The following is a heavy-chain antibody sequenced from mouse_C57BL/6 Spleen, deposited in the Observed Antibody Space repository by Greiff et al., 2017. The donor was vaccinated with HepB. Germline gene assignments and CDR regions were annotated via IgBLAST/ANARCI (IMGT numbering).Heavy chain of an antibody. V-gene: IGHV1-55*01. D-gene: IGHD2-1*01. CDR2: IYPGSGST. J-gene: IGHJ4*01. Sequence: QVQLQQPGAELVKPGASVKMSCKASGYTFTSYWITWVKQRPGQGLEWIGDIYPGSGSTNYNEKFKSKATLTVDTSSSTAYMQLSSLTSEDSAVYYCARGGIYGNYDMDYWGQGTSVTVSS. CDR3: ARGGIYGNYDMDY. CDR1: GYTFTSYW.